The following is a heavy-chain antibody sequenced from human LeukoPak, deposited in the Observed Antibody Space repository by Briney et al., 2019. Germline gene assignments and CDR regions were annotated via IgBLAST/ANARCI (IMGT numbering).Heavy chain of an antibody. V-gene: IGHV3-23*01. CDR2: ISGSGGST. D-gene: IGHD6-19*01. CDR3: AKGRITGYSSGWYYY. J-gene: IGHJ4*02. Sequence: GGSLRLSCAASGFTFSSYAMSWVRQAPGKGLEWVSAISGSGGSTYYADSVKGRFTISRDNSKNTLYLQMNSLRAEDTAVYHCAKGRITGYSSGWYYYWGQGTLVTVSS. CDR1: GFTFSSYA.